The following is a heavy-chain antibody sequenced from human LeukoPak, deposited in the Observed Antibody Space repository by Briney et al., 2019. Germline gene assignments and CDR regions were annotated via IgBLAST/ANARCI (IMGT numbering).Heavy chain of an antibody. CDR3: AHPGYGSGSYYKAFDY. Sequence: GGSLRLSCAASGFTFSSYGMSWVRHAPGKGLKWVSAISGSGGSTYYADSVKGRFTISRDNSKNTLYLQMNSLRAEDTAVYYCAHPGYGSGSYYKAFDYWGQGTLVTVSS. V-gene: IGHV3-23*01. CDR1: GFTFSSYG. CDR2: ISGSGGST. D-gene: IGHD3-10*01. J-gene: IGHJ4*02.